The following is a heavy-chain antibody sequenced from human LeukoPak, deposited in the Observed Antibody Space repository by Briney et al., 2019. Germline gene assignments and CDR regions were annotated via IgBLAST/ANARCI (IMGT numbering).Heavy chain of an antibody. Sequence: SVKVSCKASGCTFSSYALSWVRQAPGQGLAWMGGIIPICGTANYAQKFQGRVTLTADESTSTAYMELSSLRSEDTAVYYCARGLAARRLYYYYMDVWGKGTTVTVSS. CDR3: ARGLAARRLYYYYMDV. V-gene: IGHV1-69*13. D-gene: IGHD6-6*01. CDR2: IIPICGTA. J-gene: IGHJ6*03. CDR1: GCTFSSYA.